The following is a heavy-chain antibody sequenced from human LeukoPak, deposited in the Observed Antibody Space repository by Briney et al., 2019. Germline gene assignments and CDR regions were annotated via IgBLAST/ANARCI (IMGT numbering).Heavy chain of an antibody. V-gene: IGHV3-53*01. CDR2: IYSDGRT. CDR1: GFAVSSNY. J-gene: IGHJ4*02. D-gene: IGHD3-10*01. Sequence: GGSLRLSCAASGFAVSSNYMSWVRQAPGKGLEWVSVIYSDGRTYYADSVKGRFTISRDISKNTLFLQMTSLRAEDTAVYYCAKLKGWYGEGYFDYWGQGTLATVSS. CDR3: AKLKGWYGEGYFDY.